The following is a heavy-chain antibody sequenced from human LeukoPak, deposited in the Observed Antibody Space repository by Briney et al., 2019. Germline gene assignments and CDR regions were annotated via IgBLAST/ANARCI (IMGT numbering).Heavy chain of an antibody. J-gene: IGHJ4*02. D-gene: IGHD2-15*01. CDR3: AKAPVTTCSGAYCYPFDY. CDR1: GFTLSSYA. Sequence: GGSLRLSCAASGFTLSSYAMSWVRQGPGKGLEWVSAISVSGNTYHADSVKGRFTISRDSSKNTLYIQMNSLRAEDAAVYYCAKAPVTTCSGAYCYPFDYWSQGTLVTVSS. V-gene: IGHV3-23*01. CDR2: ISVSGNT.